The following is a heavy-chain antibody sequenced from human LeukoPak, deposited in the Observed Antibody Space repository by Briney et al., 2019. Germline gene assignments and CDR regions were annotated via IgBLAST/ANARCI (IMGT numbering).Heavy chain of an antibody. CDR3: ARVGNYYDSTNAFDI. J-gene: IGHJ3*02. D-gene: IGHD3-22*01. CDR2: INSGGST. Sequence: PGGSLRLSCAASGFTVSSNYMSWVRQAPGKGLEWVSVINSGGSTYYADSVKGRFTISRDNSKNTLYRQMNSLRAEDTAVYYCARVGNYYDSTNAFDIWGQGTMVTVSS. CDR1: GFTVSSNY. V-gene: IGHV3-53*01.